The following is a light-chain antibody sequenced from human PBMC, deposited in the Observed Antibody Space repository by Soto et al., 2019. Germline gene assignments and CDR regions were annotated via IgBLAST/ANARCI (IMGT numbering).Light chain of an antibody. J-gene: IGKJ2*01. V-gene: IGKV3-11*01. CDR3: QQRSDWPPLLT. CDR2: DAS. Sequence: ETVLTQSPATLSLSPGERATLSCRASQSVSNYLAWYQQKPGQAPRLLIYDASNRATGIPARFSGSGSGTDFTLTISSLEPEDFAVYYCQQRSDWPPLLTFGQGTKLEIK. CDR1: QSVSNY.